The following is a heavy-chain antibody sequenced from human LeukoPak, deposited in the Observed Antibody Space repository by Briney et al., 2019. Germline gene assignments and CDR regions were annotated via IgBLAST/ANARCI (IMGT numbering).Heavy chain of an antibody. CDR3: ASHFWNYYRIDY. J-gene: IGHJ4*02. CDR1: GFSFSTYT. Sequence: GGSLRLSCAASGFSFSTYTMNWVRQAPGKGLERVSSISGSGSYIYYADSVKGRFTISRDNAKNSLFLQMNSLRAEDTAIYYCASHFWNYYRIDYWGQGILVTVSS. D-gene: IGHD3-3*02. CDR2: ISGSGSYI. V-gene: IGHV3-21*01.